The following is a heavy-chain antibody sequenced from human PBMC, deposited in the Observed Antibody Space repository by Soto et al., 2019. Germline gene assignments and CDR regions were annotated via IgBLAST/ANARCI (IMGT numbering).Heavy chain of an antibody. V-gene: IGHV1-69*05. Sequence: ASVKVSCKASGGTFSSYAISWVRQVPGQGLEWMGGIIPIFGTAKYSQKFQGRVTITRDTSASTAYMELSSLRSEDTAVYYCARDPSYYGMDVWGQGTTVTVSS. CDR1: GGTFSSYA. J-gene: IGHJ6*02. CDR2: IIPIFGTA. CDR3: ARDPSYYGMDV.